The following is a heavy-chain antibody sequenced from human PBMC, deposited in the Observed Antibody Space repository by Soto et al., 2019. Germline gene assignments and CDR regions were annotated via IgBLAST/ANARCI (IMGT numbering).Heavy chain of an antibody. Sequence: SETLSLTCTVSGGSISSGGYYWSWIRQHPGKGLEWIGYIYYSGSTYYNPSLKSRVTISVDTSKNQFSLKLSSVTAADTAVYYCARDRGGRTKYSGSPRDCGMDFWGQGTTVTVSS. D-gene: IGHD1-26*01. CDR1: GGSISSGGYY. CDR3: ARDRGGRTKYSGSPRDCGMDF. CDR2: IYYSGST. V-gene: IGHV4-31*03. J-gene: IGHJ6*02.